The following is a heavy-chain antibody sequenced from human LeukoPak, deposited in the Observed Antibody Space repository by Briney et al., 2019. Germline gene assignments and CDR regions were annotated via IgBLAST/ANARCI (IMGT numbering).Heavy chain of an antibody. CDR3: ARAGGSSSPYYYYYMDV. Sequence: PSETLSLTCAVAGYSISSGFYWAWIRQPPGRGLGGIANNYHTGNTYHHPSLHSRVTMYVATSKHQFSLRLSSVTAADTAVYYCARAGGSSSPYYYYYMDVWGKGTTVTVSS. CDR1: GYSISSGFY. J-gene: IGHJ6*03. D-gene: IGHD6-6*01. CDR2: NYHTGNT. V-gene: IGHV4-38-2*01.